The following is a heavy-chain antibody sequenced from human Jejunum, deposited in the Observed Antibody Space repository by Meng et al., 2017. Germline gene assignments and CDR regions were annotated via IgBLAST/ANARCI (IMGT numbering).Heavy chain of an antibody. CDR3: ARVTSGSDHSPFGY. CDR1: GFTFNNYV. D-gene: IGHD1-26*01. V-gene: IGHV3-23*01. CDR2: ISGSDSSI. Sequence: GESLKISCAASGFTFNNYVMTWVRQAPGKGLEWVSGISGSDSSIYHADSVKGRFTISRDNARNTLYLQMNSLRVEDTAVYYCARVTSGSDHSPFGYWGQGTLVTVSS. J-gene: IGHJ4*02.